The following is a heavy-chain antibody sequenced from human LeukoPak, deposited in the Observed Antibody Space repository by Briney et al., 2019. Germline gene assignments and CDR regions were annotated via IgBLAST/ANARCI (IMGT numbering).Heavy chain of an antibody. CDR2: MNPNSGNT. J-gene: IGHJ4*02. Sequence: ASVKVSCKASGYTFTSYDINRVRQATGQGLEWMGWMNPNSGNTGYAQKFQGRVTMTRTTSISTAYMELSSLRSEDTAVYYCARGTPYCSGASCYNYWGQGTLVTVSS. CDR3: ARGTPYCSGASCYNY. CDR1: GYTFTSYD. V-gene: IGHV1-8*01. D-gene: IGHD2-2*02.